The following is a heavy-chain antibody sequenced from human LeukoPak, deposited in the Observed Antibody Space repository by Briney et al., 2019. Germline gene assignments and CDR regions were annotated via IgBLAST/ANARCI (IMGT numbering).Heavy chain of an antibody. CDR1: GGSISSGGYS. Sequence: SQTLSLTCTVSGGSISSGGYSWSWIRQHPGKGLEWIGYIYYSGSTYYNPSLKSRVTISVDTSKNQFSLKLSSVTAADTAVYYCAILTLRLGELSSSDYWGQGTLVTVSS. CDR2: IYYSGST. D-gene: IGHD3-16*02. V-gene: IGHV4-31*03. CDR3: AILTLRLGELSSSDY. J-gene: IGHJ4*02.